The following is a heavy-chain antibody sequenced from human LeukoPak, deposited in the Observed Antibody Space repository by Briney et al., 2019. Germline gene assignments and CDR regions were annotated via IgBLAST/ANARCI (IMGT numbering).Heavy chain of an antibody. CDR1: GGTFSSYA. CDR2: IIPIFGTA. CDR3: ARDTHDFWTYHMDV. D-gene: IGHD3-3*01. Sequence: ASVKVSCKASGGTFSSYAISWVRQAPGQGLEWMGGIIPIFGTANYAQKFQGRVTITADESTSTAYMELSSLRYDDTAVYYCARDTHDFWTYHMDVWGKGTTVTVSS. J-gene: IGHJ6*03. V-gene: IGHV1-69*13.